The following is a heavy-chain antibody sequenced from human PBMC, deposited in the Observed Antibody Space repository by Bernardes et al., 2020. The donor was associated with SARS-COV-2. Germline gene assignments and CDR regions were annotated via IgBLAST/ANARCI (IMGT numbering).Heavy chain of an antibody. J-gene: IGHJ4*02. CDR2: MTGSGAKI. V-gene: IGHV3-23*01. D-gene: IGHD4-4*01. Sequence: GGSLRLSCAASGFIFSGEAMTWVRQAPGKGLEWVSGMTGSGAKIAYADSVKGRFTISRDNSKNTLFLQMNSLTTEDTAFYYCAREWEDYTSSLFDYWGQGTRVTVSS. CDR3: AREWEDYTSSLFDY. CDR1: GFIFSGEA.